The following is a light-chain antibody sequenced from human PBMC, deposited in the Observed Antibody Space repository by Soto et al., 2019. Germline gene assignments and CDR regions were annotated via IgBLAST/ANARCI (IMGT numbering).Light chain of an antibody. J-gene: IGKJ1*01. V-gene: IGKV4-1*01. CDR2: WAS. CDR1: QSVLYSSNNKNY. CDR3: HQYYTTPWT. Sequence: DSVMTQSPDSLAVSLGERATINCKSSQSVLYSSNNKNYLAWYQQKAGQPPNLIIYWASTRKSGVPDRFSGSGSGTDFTLTISSPQAEDVAVYYCHQYYTTPWTFGQGTRVELK.